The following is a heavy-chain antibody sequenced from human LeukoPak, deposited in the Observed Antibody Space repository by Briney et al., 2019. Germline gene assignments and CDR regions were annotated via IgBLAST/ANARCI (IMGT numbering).Heavy chain of an antibody. CDR3: ATGDSSGPFDY. J-gene: IGHJ4*02. D-gene: IGHD3-22*01. CDR2: ISGSGGST. V-gene: IGHV3-23*01. Sequence: GGSLRLSCAASRLTFSSSAMSWVRQAPGKGLEWVSSISGSGGSTYYADSVKGRFTISRDNSKNTLYLQMNSLRAEDTAVYYCATGDSSGPFDYWGQGTLVTVSS. CDR1: RLTFSSSA.